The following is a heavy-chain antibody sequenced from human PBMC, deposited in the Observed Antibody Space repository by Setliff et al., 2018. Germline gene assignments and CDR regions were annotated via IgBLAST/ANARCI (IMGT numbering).Heavy chain of an antibody. J-gene: IGHJ3*02. CDR3: ARGVFPYHYEGAFDI. D-gene: IGHD3-22*01. CDR1: GYTFTSHC. CDR2: INPSSGRT. V-gene: IGHV1-46*01. Sequence: ASVKVSCKASGYTFTSHCMHWVRQAPGLGLEWMGTINPSSGRTSYAQKFQGRVTTTRDTSTSTVYMDMSSLRSEDTAVYYCARGVFPYHYEGAFDIWGQGTMVTVSS.